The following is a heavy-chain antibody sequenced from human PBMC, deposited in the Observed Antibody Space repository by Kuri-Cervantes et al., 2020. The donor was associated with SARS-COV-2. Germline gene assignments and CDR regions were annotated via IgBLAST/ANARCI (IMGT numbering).Heavy chain of an antibody. CDR3: TRALNDFWGGYYSSWYFDL. Sequence: ASVKVSCKAPGYTFTGYYMHWVRQAPGQGLEWMGWINPNSGGTNYAEKFQGRVTMTRDMSISTAYMELSRLRSDDTAVYYCTRALNDFWGGYYSSWYFDLWGRGTLVTVSS. J-gene: IGHJ2*01. CDR2: INPNSGGT. CDR1: GYTFTGYY. D-gene: IGHD3-3*01. V-gene: IGHV1-2*02.